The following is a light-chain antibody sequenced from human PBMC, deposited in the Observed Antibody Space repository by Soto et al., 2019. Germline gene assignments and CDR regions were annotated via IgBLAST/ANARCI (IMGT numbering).Light chain of an antibody. CDR2: DVN. Sequence: QSVLTQPASVSGSPGQSIIISCTGTSSDVGGYNYVSWYQQHPGKAPTLIIYDVNNRPSGVSNRFSGSKSGNTASLTISGLQAEDEADYYCSSFSYSSTPNYVFGTGTKSPS. J-gene: IGLJ1*01. V-gene: IGLV2-14*01. CDR1: SSDVGGYNY. CDR3: SSFSYSSTPNYV.